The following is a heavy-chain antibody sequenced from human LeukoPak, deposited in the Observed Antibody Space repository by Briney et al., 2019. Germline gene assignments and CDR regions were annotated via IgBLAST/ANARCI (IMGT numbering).Heavy chain of an antibody. Sequence: PGKSLRLSCAASGFTFSNYGMHWVRQAPGKGLEWVAVISYDGSNKYYADSVKGRFTISRDNSKNTLYLQMNSLRAEDTAVYYCAKEMGATNYFEYWGQGTLVTVSS. CDR1: GFTFSNYG. CDR2: ISYDGSNK. V-gene: IGHV3-30*18. D-gene: IGHD1-26*01. CDR3: AKEMGATNYFEY. J-gene: IGHJ4*02.